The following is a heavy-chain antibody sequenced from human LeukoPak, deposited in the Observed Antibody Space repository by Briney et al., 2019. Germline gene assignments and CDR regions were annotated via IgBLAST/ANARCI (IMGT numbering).Heavy chain of an antibody. V-gene: IGHV1-2*02. Sequence: GASVKVSCKASGYTFTGYYMHWVRQAPGQGLEWMGWINPNSGGTNYAQKFQGRATMTRDTSISTAYMELSRLRSDDTAVYYCARGRDYYDSSGADAFDIWGQGTMVTVSS. D-gene: IGHD3-22*01. CDR1: GYTFTGYY. J-gene: IGHJ3*02. CDR2: INPNSGGT. CDR3: ARGRDYYDSSGADAFDI.